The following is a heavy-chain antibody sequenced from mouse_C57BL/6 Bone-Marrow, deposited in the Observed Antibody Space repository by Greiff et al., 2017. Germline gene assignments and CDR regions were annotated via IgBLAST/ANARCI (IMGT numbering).Heavy chain of an antibody. Sequence: QVQLQQPGAELVKPGASVKLSCKASGYTFTSYWMHWVKQRPGQGLEWIGYINPSSGYTKYNQKFKDKATLTADKSSSTAYMQLSSLTSEDSAVYYCARWDYDRDFDDWGQGTTLTVSS. D-gene: IGHD2-4*01. J-gene: IGHJ2*01. V-gene: IGHV1-7*01. CDR2: INPSSGYT. CDR1: GYTFTSYW. CDR3: ARWDYDRDFDD.